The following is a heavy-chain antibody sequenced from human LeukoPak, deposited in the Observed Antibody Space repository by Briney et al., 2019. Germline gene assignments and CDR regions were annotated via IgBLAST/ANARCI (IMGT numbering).Heavy chain of an antibody. CDR3: ARRYSSGPFDP. CDR1: GGSISSYY. J-gene: IGHJ5*02. CDR2: IYYSGST. Sequence: PSETLSPTCTVSGGSISSYYWSWIRQPPGKGLEWIGYIYYSGSTNYNPSLKSRVTISVDTSKNQFSLKLSSVTAADTAVYYCARRYSSGPFDPWGQGTLVTVSS. V-gene: IGHV4-59*01. D-gene: IGHD6-19*01.